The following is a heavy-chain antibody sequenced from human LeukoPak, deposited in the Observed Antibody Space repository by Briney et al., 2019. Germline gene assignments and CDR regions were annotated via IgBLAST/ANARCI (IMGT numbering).Heavy chain of an antibody. D-gene: IGHD1-26*01. J-gene: IGHJ6*02. V-gene: IGHV1-69*04. CDR1: GYTFTSYD. Sequence: SVKVSCKASGYTFTSYDINWVRQATGQGLEWMGRIIPMLGTVNYAQKFQGRVTITADKSTSTAYMELNSLRSEDTAIYYCARDQKVGATPYFGMDVWGQGTTVTVSS. CDR3: ARDQKVGATPYFGMDV. CDR2: IIPMLGTV.